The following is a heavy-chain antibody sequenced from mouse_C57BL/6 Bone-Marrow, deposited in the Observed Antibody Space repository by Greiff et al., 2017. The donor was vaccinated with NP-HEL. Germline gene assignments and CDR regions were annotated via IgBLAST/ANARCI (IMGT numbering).Heavy chain of an antibody. CDR2: IDPENGDT. J-gene: IGHJ4*01. CDR3: TTDYSNPYYYAMDY. Sequence: EVQLQQSGAELVRPGASVKLSCTASGFNIKDDYMHWVKQRPEQGLEWIGWIDPENGDTEYASKFQGKATITADTSSNTAYLQLSSLTSEDTAVYYWTTDYSNPYYYAMDYWGQGTSVTVSS. CDR1: GFNIKDDY. V-gene: IGHV14-4*01. D-gene: IGHD2-5*01.